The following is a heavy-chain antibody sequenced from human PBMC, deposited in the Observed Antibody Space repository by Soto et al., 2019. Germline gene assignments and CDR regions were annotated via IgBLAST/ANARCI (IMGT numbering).Heavy chain of an antibody. D-gene: IGHD3-16*01. J-gene: IGHJ3*02. CDR3: ARDLDVGVTLVFGAFEI. V-gene: IGHV3-30-3*01. Sequence: QVQLVESGGGVVQPGRSLRLSCAASGFTFSSYAMHWVRQAPGKGLEWVAVISYDGSNKYYADSEKGRFTISRDNSKTTLYLQMNSVRADDTAVYYCARDLDVGVTLVFGAFEIWGQGTMVTVSS. CDR1: GFTFSSYA. CDR2: ISYDGSNK.